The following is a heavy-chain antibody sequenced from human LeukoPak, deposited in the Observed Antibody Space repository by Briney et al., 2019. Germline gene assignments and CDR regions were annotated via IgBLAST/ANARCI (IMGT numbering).Heavy chain of an antibody. J-gene: IGHJ4*02. V-gene: IGHV3-7*01. Sequence: GGSLRLSCAASGFSFSNYWMGWVRQAPGKRPEWVANMNIDGSERYYVDSVKGRFTISRDNAKNSLYLQMNSLRAEDTAVYYCASNGKQWLVPYYFDYWGQGTLVTVSS. CDR3: ASNGKQWLVPYYFDY. CDR2: MNIDGSER. D-gene: IGHD6-19*01. CDR1: GFSFSNYW.